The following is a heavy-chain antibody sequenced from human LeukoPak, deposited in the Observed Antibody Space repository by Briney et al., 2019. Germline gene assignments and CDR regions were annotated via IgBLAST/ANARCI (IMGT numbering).Heavy chain of an antibody. CDR3: ARMPPLTYYYDSSGYPGFDI. CDR2: IFSNDEK. Sequence: SGPTLVNPTETLTLTCTVSGFSLRNARMGVSWIRQPPGKALEWLAHIFSNDEKSYSTSLKSRLTISKDTSKSQVFLTMTNIDPVDTATYYCARMPPLTYYYDSSGYPGFDIWGQGTMVTVSS. CDR1: GFSLRNARMG. D-gene: IGHD3-22*01. J-gene: IGHJ3*02. V-gene: IGHV2-26*01.